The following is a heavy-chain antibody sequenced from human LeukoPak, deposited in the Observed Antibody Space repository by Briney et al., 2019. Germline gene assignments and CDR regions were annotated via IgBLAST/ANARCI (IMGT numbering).Heavy chain of an antibody. V-gene: IGHV3-21*04. CDR3: TRVGANGGVLDY. J-gene: IGHJ4*02. CDR2: ISSSSSYI. CDR1: GFTFSSYS. D-gene: IGHD2-8*02. Sequence: GGSLRLSCAASGFTFSSYSMNWVRQAPGKGLEWVSSISSSSSYIYYADSVKGRFTISRDNAKNSLYLQMNSLRVEDTAVYYCTRVGANGGVLDYWGQGTLVTVSS.